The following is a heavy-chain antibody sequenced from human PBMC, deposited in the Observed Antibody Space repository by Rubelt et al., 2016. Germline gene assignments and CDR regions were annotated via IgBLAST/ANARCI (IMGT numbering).Heavy chain of an antibody. J-gene: IGHJ4*02. CDR1: GYDFTTFG. CDR2: IIPIFGTA. CDR3: ARQGVTGGSLDD. D-gene: IGHD1-26*01. V-gene: IGHV1-69*13. Sequence: QLMQSGPEVRSPGASVKVSCKTSGYDFTTFGVNWVRQAPGQGLAWMGGIIPIFGTANYARKFQVRVTITADESTRTAYMELSSLRSEDTAVYYCARQGVTGGSLDDWGQGTLVTVSS.